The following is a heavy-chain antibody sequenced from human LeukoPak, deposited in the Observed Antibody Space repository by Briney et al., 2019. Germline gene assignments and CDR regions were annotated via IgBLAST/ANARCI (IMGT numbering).Heavy chain of an antibody. V-gene: IGHV4-34*01. J-gene: IGHJ4*02. CDR3: ARCAAMDDDYFDY. D-gene: IGHD5-18*01. Sequence: PSETPSLTCAVYGGSFSGYYWSWIRQPPGKGLEWIGEINHSGSTNYNPSLKSRVTISVDTSKNQLSLKLSSVTAADTAVYYCARCAAMDDDYFDYWGQGTLVTVSS. CDR1: GGSFSGYY. CDR2: INHSGST.